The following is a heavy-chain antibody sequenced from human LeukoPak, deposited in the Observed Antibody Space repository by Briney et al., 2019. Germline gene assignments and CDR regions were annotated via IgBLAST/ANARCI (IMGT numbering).Heavy chain of an antibody. CDR1: ALTLSSHG. J-gene: IGHJ6*03. CDR3: AKGGRYCGSTSCRYSYYYMDV. Sequence: GSMRLSCAASALTLSSHGINWVRQAPGKGMEWVSGISTSGDITYYADSVQGRFTISRDNSKNTLYLQMSSQRAGDTAVYYCAKGGRYCGSTSCRYSYYYMDVWGRGTAVTISS. V-gene: IGHV3-23*01. CDR2: ISTSGDIT. D-gene: IGHD2-2*01.